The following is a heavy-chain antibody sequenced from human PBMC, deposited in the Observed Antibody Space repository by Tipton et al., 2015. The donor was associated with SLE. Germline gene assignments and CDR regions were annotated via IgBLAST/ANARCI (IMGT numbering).Heavy chain of an antibody. D-gene: IGHD2-21*01. V-gene: IGHV3-23*03. CDR2: IYSGGST. Sequence: SLRLSCAASGFTFSSYAMSWVRQAPGKGLEWVSVIYSGGSTYYADSVKGRFTISRDNSKNTLYLQMNSLRAEDTAVYYCAKGGGVVVIVPFQHWAQGTLVTVSS. J-gene: IGHJ1*01. CDR3: AKGGGVVVIVPFQH. CDR1: GFTFSSYA.